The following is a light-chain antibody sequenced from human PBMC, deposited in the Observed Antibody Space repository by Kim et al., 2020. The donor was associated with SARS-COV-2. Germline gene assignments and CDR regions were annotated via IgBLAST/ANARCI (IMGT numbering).Light chain of an antibody. CDR3: QQYGSSPCT. Sequence: SPGERATLSCRASHSVSSTYLAWYQQKPGQAPRLLIYGASSRATGIPDRFSGSGSGTDFTLTISRLEPEDFAVYYCQQYGSSPCTFGQGTRLDIK. J-gene: IGKJ5*01. V-gene: IGKV3-20*01. CDR1: HSVSSTY. CDR2: GAS.